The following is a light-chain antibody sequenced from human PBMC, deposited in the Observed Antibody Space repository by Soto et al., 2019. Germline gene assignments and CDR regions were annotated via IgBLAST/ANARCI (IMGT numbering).Light chain of an antibody. CDR2: DAS. CDR3: QQRSSWPRGT. Sequence: EIVLTQSPATLSLSPGERATLSCRASQSVRSYLAWYQQKPGQAPRLLIYDASNRATGIPTRFSGSGSGTDFTLTISSLGPEDFAIYFCQQRSSWPRGTFGQGTKLEIK. J-gene: IGKJ2*02. CDR1: QSVRSY. V-gene: IGKV3-11*01.